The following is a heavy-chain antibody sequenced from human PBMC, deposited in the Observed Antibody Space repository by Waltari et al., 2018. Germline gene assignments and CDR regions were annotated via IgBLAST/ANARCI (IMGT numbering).Heavy chain of an antibody. CDR2: INPNSGGT. CDR3: ARPYCSGGSCYSARFDY. D-gene: IGHD2-15*01. CDR1: GYTFTGYY. V-gene: IGHV1-2*02. J-gene: IGHJ4*02. Sequence: QVQLVQSGAEVKKPGASVKVSCKASGYTFTGYYMHWVRQAPGKGLEWMGWINPNSGGTNYAQKFQGRFTMTRDTSISTAYMELSRLRSDDTAVYYCARPYCSGGSCYSARFDYWGQGTLVTVSS.